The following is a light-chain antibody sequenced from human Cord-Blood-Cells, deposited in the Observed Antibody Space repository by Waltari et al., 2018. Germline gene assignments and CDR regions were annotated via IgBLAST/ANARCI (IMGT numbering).Light chain of an antibody. CDR3: YSAADSNLV. V-gene: IGLV3-27*01. Sequence: SYELTQPSSVSVSPGQTARITCSGDVLAKKYARWFQQKPGQAPVLVTYKDSERPSGSPGRCAGSSSGTAVTLTTSGEQVEDEADYYCYSAADSNLVFGGGTKLTVL. CDR1: VLAKKY. CDR2: KDS. J-gene: IGLJ3*02.